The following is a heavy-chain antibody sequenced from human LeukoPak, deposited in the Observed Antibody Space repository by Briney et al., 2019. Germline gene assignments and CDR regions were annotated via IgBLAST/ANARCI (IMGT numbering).Heavy chain of an antibody. CDR1: GGSISSYY. J-gene: IGHJ5*02. D-gene: IGHD3-22*01. Sequence: PSETLSLTCTVPGGSISSYYWSWIRQPPGKGLEWIGYIYYSGSTNYNPSLKSRVTISVDTSKNQFSLKLSSVTAADTAVYYCARGGDYYDSSGRSYNWFDPWGQGTLVTVSS. V-gene: IGHV4-59*01. CDR2: IYYSGST. CDR3: ARGGDYYDSSGRSYNWFDP.